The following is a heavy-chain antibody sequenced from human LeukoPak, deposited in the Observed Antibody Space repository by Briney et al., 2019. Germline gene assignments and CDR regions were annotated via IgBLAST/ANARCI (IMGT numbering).Heavy chain of an antibody. J-gene: IGHJ4*02. D-gene: IGHD2-8*01. CDR3: AICSDVGRGY. V-gene: IGHV4-34*01. CDR1: RGSFSGYY. CDR2: INHSGST. Sequence: PSETLSLTCAVYRGSFSGYYWSWIRQPPGRGLECIGEINHSGSTNYNPSLKRRVTISVHTSKNQCSLELTSVTAGDRAVDCGAICSDVGRGYWGQGTLVTVSS.